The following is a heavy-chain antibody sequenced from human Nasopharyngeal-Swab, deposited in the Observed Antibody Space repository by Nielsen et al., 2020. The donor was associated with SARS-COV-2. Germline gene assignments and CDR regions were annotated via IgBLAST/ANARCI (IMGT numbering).Heavy chain of an antibody. D-gene: IGHD3-22*01. CDR3: AASPNYYDSSGYPFDI. V-gene: IGHV3-11*03. CDR2: ISSSSSYT. Sequence: GESLKISCAASGFTFSDYYMSWIRQAPGKGLEWVSYISSSSSYTNYADSVKGQFTISRDNAKNSLYLQMNSLRSEDTAVYYCAASPNYYDSSGYPFDIWGQGTMVTVSS. CDR1: GFTFSDYY. J-gene: IGHJ3*02.